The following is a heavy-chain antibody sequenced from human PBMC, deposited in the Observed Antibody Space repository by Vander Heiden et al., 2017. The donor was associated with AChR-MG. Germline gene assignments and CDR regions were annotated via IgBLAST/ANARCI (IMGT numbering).Heavy chain of an antibody. Sequence: QVQLVESGGGVVQPGRSLRLSCAASGFTFSSYGMHWVRQAPGKGLEWVAVISYDGSNKYYADSVKGRFTISRDNSKNTLYLQMNSLRAEDTAVYYCAKDWRGTVTAGITFDIWGQGTMVTVSS. CDR2: ISYDGSNK. CDR3: AKDWRGTVTAGITFDI. V-gene: IGHV3-30*18. D-gene: IGHD4-17*01. CDR1: GFTFSSYG. J-gene: IGHJ3*02.